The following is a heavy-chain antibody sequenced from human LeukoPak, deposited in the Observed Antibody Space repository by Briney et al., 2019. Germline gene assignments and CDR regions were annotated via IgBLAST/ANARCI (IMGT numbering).Heavy chain of an antibody. V-gene: IGHV3-23*01. Sequence: PGGSLRLSCAASGFTFSSYAMSWVRQAPGKGLERVSAISGSGGSTYYADSVKGRFTISRDNSKNTLYLQMNSLRAEDTAVYYCANTGPYDRTYFYYGMDVWGQGTTVTVSS. D-gene: IGHD1-14*01. CDR2: ISGSGGST. CDR3: ANTGPYDRTYFYYGMDV. CDR1: GFTFSSYA. J-gene: IGHJ6*02.